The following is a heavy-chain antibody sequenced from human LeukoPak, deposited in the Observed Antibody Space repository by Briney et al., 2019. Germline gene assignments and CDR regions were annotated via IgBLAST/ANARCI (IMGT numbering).Heavy chain of an antibody. Sequence: PGRSLRPSCAASGFTFSSYAMHWDRQAPGKGLEWVAVISYDGSNKYYADSVKGRFTISRDNSKNTLYLQMNSLRAEDTAVYYCAREGVYGGFDYWGQGTLVTVSS. V-gene: IGHV3-30*04. CDR3: AREGVYGGFDY. D-gene: IGHD4-23*01. CDR1: GFTFSSYA. J-gene: IGHJ4*02. CDR2: ISYDGSNK.